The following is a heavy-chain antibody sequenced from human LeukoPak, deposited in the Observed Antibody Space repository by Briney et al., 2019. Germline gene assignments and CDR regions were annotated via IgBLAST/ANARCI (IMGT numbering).Heavy chain of an antibody. CDR3: ARDFRYSFDY. V-gene: IGHV3-48*02. CDR1: GLTFSSYS. J-gene: IGHJ4*02. CDR2: ITSTSDTI. Sequence: PGGSLRLSCAASGLTFSSYSMNWVRQAPGKGLEWVSYITSTSDTIYYADSVKGRFTISRDNAKNSLYLQMNSLRDEDTAVYYCARDFRYSFDYWGQGTLVTVSS. D-gene: IGHD5-18*01.